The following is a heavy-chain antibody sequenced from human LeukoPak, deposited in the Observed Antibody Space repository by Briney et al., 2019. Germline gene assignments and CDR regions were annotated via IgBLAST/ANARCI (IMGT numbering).Heavy chain of an antibody. V-gene: IGHV3-7*01. CDR3: ARRIQGMAPYYFDY. CDR1: GFTFSSYW. CDR2: IKQDGSEK. D-gene: IGHD5-24*01. J-gene: IGHJ4*02. Sequence: GGSLRLSCAVSGFTFSSYWMSWVRQAPGKGLEWVASIKQDGSEKDHVDSVKGRFTISRDNAKNTLYLQMNSLRAEDTAVYYCARRIQGMAPYYFDYWGQGTLVTVSS.